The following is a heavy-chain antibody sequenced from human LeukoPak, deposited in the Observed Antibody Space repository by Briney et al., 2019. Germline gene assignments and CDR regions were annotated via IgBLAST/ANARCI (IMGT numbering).Heavy chain of an antibody. Sequence: GESLKISCAASGFTFSSYWMSWVRQAPGKGLEWVANIKQDGSEKYYVDSVKGRFTISRDNAKNSLYLQMNSLRAEDTAVYYCARDPHYYYDSSGYWRYWGQGTLVTVSS. V-gene: IGHV3-7*01. D-gene: IGHD3-22*01. CDR3: ARDPHYYYDSSGYWRY. CDR1: GFTFSSYW. J-gene: IGHJ4*02. CDR2: IKQDGSEK.